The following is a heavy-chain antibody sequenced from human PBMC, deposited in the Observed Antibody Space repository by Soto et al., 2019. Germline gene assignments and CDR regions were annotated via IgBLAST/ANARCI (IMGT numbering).Heavy chain of an antibody. V-gene: IGHV4-34*01. CDR1: GGSFSGYY. Sequence: PSETLSLTCAVYGGSFSGYYWSWIRQPPGKGLEWIGEINHSGSTNYNPSLRSRVTISVDTSKNQFSLKLSSVTAADTAVYYCARGLPQLGMKRFDPWGQGTLVTVSS. CDR3: ARGLPQLGMKRFDP. J-gene: IGHJ5*02. CDR2: INHSGST. D-gene: IGHD2-2*01.